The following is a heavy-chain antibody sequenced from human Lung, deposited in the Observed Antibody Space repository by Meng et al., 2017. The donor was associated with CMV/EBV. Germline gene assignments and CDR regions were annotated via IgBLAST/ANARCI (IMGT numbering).Heavy chain of an antibody. Sequence: SETLSLXXAVYGGSFSGYFWSWIRQPPGKGLEWIGEINHSGSTNYNPSLKSRVTISVDTSKNQFFLKLSSVTAADTAVYYCARGTVTSRVIVPPFPIKIVYGMDVWGQGTXVTVSS. D-gene: IGHD2-2*01. CDR1: GGSFSGYF. CDR3: ARGTVTSRVIVPPFPIKIVYGMDV. V-gene: IGHV4-34*01. J-gene: IGHJ6*02. CDR2: INHSGST.